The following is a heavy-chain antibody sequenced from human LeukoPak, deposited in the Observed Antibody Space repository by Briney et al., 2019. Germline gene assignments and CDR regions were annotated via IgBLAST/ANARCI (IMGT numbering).Heavy chain of an antibody. Sequence: GSLRLSCAVSGFTFRNYWMSWVRQAPGKGLEWIGEIYHSGSTNYNPSLKSRVTISVDKSKNQFSLKLSSVTAADTAVYYCARDSSGYEFWGQGTLVTVSS. V-gene: IGHV4-4*02. CDR3: ARDSSGYEF. CDR2: IYHSGST. D-gene: IGHD3-22*01. J-gene: IGHJ4*02. CDR1: GFTFRNYW.